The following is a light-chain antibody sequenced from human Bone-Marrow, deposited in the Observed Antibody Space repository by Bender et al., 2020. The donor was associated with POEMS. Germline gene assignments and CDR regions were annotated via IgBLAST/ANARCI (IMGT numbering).Light chain of an antibody. V-gene: IGLV2-14*02. CDR3: SSYTGNRSPNV. Sequence: QSALTQPASVSASPGQSITISCTGTMNDVGHYDLVSWYQQHPGKAPKLMVYDVNKRPSGVPDRFSGSKSGNTASLTISGLQPEDESDFFCSSYTGNRSPNVFGTGTKVTVL. CDR2: DVN. J-gene: IGLJ1*01. CDR1: MNDVGHYDL.